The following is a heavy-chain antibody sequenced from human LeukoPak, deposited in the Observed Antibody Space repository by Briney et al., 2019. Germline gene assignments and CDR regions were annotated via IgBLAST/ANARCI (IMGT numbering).Heavy chain of an antibody. CDR1: GASIDSYY. D-gene: IGHD6-13*01. CDR3: ARGGAYSSSWYYFDY. CDR2: IYYSGTT. Sequence: SETLSLTCTISGASIDSYYWSWIRQPPGKGLEWIGYIYYSGTTNYNPSLKRRVTISVDTSKNQFSLKLSSVTAADTAVYYCARGGAYSSSWYYFDYWGQGTLVTVSS. V-gene: IGHV4-59*01. J-gene: IGHJ4*02.